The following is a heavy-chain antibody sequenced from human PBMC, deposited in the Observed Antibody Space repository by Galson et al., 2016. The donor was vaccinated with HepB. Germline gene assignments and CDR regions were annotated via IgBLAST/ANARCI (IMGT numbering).Heavy chain of an antibody. V-gene: IGHV4-4*02. CDR2: IYPGGST. J-gene: IGHJ3*02. D-gene: IGHD6-19*01. CDR1: GGSISSSNW. CDR3: ASNSGWGDAFDI. Sequence: SETLSLTCVVSGGSISSSNWWTWVRQPPGKGLEWIGEIYPGGSTNYNPSLKSRVSISADKSKNQLSLKLSSVTAADTAVYYCASNSGWGDAFDIWGQGTKVTVS.